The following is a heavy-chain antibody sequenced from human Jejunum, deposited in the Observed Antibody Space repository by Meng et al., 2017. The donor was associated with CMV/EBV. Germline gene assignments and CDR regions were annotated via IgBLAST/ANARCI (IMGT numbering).Heavy chain of an antibody. J-gene: IGHJ5*02. V-gene: IGHV1-2*02. CDR3: ARDALGYCSSTSCPGGIDP. CDR1: TGTC. D-gene: IGHD2-2*01. Sequence: TGTCDHWVRQAPGQGLEWMGWLKPNSGVTNYAQKFRDRITMTRDTSISTAYMELSGLRSDDTAVYYCARDALGYCSSTSCPGGIDPWGQGALVTVSS. CDR2: LKPNSGVT.